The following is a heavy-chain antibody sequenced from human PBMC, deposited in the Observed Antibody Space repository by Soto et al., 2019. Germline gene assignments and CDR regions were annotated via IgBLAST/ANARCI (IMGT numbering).Heavy chain of an antibody. J-gene: IGHJ4*02. D-gene: IGHD6-13*01. CDR2: IIPILGIA. CDR3: AREGYSSSWYGED. CDR1: GGTFSSYT. V-gene: IGHV1-69*08. Sequence: QVQLVQSGAEVKKPGSSVKVSCKASGGTFSSYTISWVRQAPGQGLGWMGRIIPILGIANYARKFQGRVTITADKSTSTAYMELSSLRSEDTAVYYCAREGYSSSWYGEDWGQGTLVTVSS.